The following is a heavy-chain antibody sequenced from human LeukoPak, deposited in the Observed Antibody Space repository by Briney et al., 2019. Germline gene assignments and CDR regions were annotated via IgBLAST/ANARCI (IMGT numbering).Heavy chain of an antibody. J-gene: IGHJ4*02. CDR2: INSDGSST. CDR3: ARKAAGLTFDY. Sequence: GSLRLSCAASGFTFSSYWMHWVRQAPGKGLVWVSRINSDGSSTNYADSVKGRFTTSRGNAENTLYLQMNSLRAEDTAVYYCARKAAGLTFDYWGQGTLVTVSS. CDR1: GFTFSSYW. V-gene: IGHV3-74*01. D-gene: IGHD6-13*01.